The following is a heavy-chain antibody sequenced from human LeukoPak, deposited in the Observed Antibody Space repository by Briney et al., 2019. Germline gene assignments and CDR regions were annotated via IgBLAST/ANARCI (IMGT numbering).Heavy chain of an antibody. CDR3: TRTSDILTGYTPREAYYYYYHMDV. CDR2: IRSKANSHAT. CDR1: GFTFSGSA. Sequence: QSGGSLRLSCAASGFTFSGSAMHWVRQASGKGLEWVGRIRSKANSHATVYAASVKGRFTISRDDSKNTAYLQMNSLKTEDTAVYYCTRTSDILTGYTPREAYYYYYHMDVWGKGTTVAISS. J-gene: IGHJ6*03. D-gene: IGHD3-9*01. V-gene: IGHV3-73*01.